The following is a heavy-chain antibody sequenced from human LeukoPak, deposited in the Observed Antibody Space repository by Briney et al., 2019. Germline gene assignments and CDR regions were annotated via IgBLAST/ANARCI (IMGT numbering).Heavy chain of an antibody. CDR1: GFTFSSYA. V-gene: IGHV3-30*04. J-gene: IGHJ4*02. CDR2: ISYDGSDK. CDR3: ARARPSMWIDY. Sequence: PGRSLRLSCAASGFTFSSYAMYWVRQAPGKGLEWVAVISYDGSDKFYADSVKGRFTISRGSSKNTLYLQMNSLRPEDTAVYYCARARPSMWIDYWGQGTLVTVSS. D-gene: IGHD5-12*01.